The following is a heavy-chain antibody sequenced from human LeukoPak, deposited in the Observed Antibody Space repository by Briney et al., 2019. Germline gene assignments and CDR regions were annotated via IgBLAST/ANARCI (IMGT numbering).Heavy chain of an antibody. CDR3: VRERGPFDGFDI. V-gene: IGHV3-33*01. J-gene: IGHJ3*02. Sequence: GGSLRLSCGASGVTFSNYGMHWVRQAPGKGLEWVAVIWSDGNNRYYTDSVKGRFIFSRDNSKNTLSLQMKSLRADDSAVDYFVRERGPFDGFDIWGQGTMVSVFS. CDR1: GVTFSNYG. CDR2: IWSDGNNR.